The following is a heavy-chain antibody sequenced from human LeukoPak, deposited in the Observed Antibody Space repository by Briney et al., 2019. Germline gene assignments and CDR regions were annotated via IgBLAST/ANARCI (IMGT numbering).Heavy chain of an antibody. CDR1: GGSTSNGGYH. CDR3: ARDFTKTASPDAFDV. V-gene: IGHV4-31*03. CDR2: IHYSGNT. D-gene: IGHD2-21*02. J-gene: IGHJ3*01. Sequence: SETLSLTCTVSGGSTSNGGYHWTWIRQHPGKGLEWIGYIHYSGNTDSAPSLRSRLTISIDTSKNQFSLRLDSVTVADTAVYYCARDFTKTASPDAFDVWGHGTLVAVSS.